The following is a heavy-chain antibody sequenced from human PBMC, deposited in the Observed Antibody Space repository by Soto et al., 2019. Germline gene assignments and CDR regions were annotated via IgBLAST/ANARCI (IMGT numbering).Heavy chain of an antibody. D-gene: IGHD2-2*01. V-gene: IGHV4-34*01. CDR1: GGSFSGYY. CDR3: ARSGKRVVVPAAKENWFDP. J-gene: IGHJ5*02. Sequence: LSLTCAVYGGSFSGYYWSWIRQPPGKGLEWIGEINHSGSTNYNPSLKSRVTISVDTSKNQFSLKLSSVTAADTAVYYCARSGKRVVVPAAKENWFDPWGQGTLVTVSS. CDR2: INHSGST.